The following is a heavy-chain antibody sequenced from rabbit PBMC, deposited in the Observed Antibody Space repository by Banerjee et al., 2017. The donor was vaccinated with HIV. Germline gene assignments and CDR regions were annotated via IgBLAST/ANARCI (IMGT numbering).Heavy chain of an antibody. Sequence: QEQLVESGGGLVQPEGSLTLTCKASGFTLSSYWMWWVRQAPGKGLEWIACIGAGGSGSTYYASWAKGRFTISKTSSTTVTLQMTSLTAADTATYFCARNPYGSSSVNLWGPGTLVTVS. D-gene: IGHD1-1*01. CDR1: GFTLSSYW. J-gene: IGHJ4*01. V-gene: IGHV1S45*01. CDR3: ARNPYGSSSVNL. CDR2: IGAGGSGST.